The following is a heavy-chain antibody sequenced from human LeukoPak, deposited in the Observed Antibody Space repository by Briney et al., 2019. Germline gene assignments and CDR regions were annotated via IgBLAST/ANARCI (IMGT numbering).Heavy chain of an antibody. J-gene: IGHJ6*02. V-gene: IGHV3-21*01. Sequence: GGSLRLSCAASGFTFSDYSMNWVRQAPGKGLEWVSSISSSSSYIYYADSVKGRFTISRDNAKNSLYLQMNSLRAEDTAVYYCATADYYYYGMDVWGQGTTVTVSS. CDR2: ISSSSSYI. CDR1: GFTFSDYS. CDR3: ATADYYYYGMDV.